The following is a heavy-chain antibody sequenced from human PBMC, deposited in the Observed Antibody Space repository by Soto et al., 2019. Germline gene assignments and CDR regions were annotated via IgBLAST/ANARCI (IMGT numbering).Heavy chain of an antibody. CDR2: IYQSGST. V-gene: IGHV4-39*01. Sequence: QLQLQESGPGLVKPSETLSLTCTVSGGSISSSTYYWGWIRQPPGKGLEWIGNIYQSGSTYYNPSLKRRVTISVDTSKNQFSLKLSSVTAADTAIYDCADDYGDYDFDSWGQGTLVTVSS. CDR3: ADDYGDYDFDS. CDR1: GGSISSSTYY. J-gene: IGHJ4*02. D-gene: IGHD4-17*01.